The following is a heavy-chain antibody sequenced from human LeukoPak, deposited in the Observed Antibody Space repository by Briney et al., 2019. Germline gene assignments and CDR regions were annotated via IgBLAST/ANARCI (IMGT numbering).Heavy chain of an antibody. CDR2: IAYDGSRA. J-gene: IGHJ4*02. Sequence: GGSLRLSCAGSGFTFGGYGMHWFRQTPGKGLEWVAVIAYDGSRAFYADSVKGRFTISGDNSKSTMSVQMDDLRAEDTAVYYCTRYNNDHFDYWGQGTLVTVSS. CDR1: GFTFGGYG. V-gene: IGHV3-33*01. D-gene: IGHD1-14*01. CDR3: TRYNNDHFDY.